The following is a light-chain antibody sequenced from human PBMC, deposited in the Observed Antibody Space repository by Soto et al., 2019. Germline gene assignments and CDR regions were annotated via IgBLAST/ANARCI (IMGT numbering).Light chain of an antibody. CDR1: TSNVGSNA. CDR2: SNN. J-gene: IGLJ2*01. CDR3: ASWDDSLNGQVV. V-gene: IGLV1-44*01. Sequence: QSVLTQPPSASGTPGQRVTISCSGGTSNVGSNAVHWYQQLPGTAPKLLIYSNNQRPSGVPDRFSGSKSGTSASLSISGLQSEDEADYYCASWDDSLNGQVVFAGGTKLTVL.